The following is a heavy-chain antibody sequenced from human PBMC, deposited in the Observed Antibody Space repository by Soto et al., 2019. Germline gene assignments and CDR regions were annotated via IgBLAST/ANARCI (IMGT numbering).Heavy chain of an antibody. Sequence: QVQLVESGGGLVKPGGSLRLSCVVSGFTFSDYYMGWIRQAPGKGLEWLSYISGDGSSRFHADSVRGRFTISRDNAQNSLYLQLSSLRADDTALYYCARGGRSDSDFWTGSSGPDYWGQGTLVTVSS. J-gene: IGHJ4*02. CDR2: ISGDGSSR. CDR1: GFTFSDYY. CDR3: ARGGRSDSDFWTGSSGPDY. D-gene: IGHD3-3*01. V-gene: IGHV3-11*01.